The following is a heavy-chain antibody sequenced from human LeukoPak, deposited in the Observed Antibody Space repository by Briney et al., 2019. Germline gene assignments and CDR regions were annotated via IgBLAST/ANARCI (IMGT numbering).Heavy chain of an antibody. J-gene: IGHJ4*02. Sequence: SETLSLTCAVYGGSFSGYYWSWIRQPPGKGLEWIGEINHSGSTNYNPSLKSRVTISVDTSKNQFSLKLSSVTAADTAVYYCARVGGYCSGGSCYWPFEYWGQGTLVTVSS. D-gene: IGHD2-15*01. CDR3: ARVGGYCSGGSCYWPFEY. V-gene: IGHV4-34*09. CDR2: INHSGST. CDR1: GGSFSGYY.